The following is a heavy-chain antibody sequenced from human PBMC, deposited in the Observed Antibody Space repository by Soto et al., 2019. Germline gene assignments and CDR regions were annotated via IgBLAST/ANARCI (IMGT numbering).Heavy chain of an antibody. J-gene: IGHJ4*02. CDR1: GFSLSKARMG. Sequence: VTLKESGPVLVKPTETLTLTCSVSGFSLSKARMGVSWIRQPPGKALEWLAHIFWNDERSYNTSLKSRLTIYRDTSKSQVVLTMTNVDPVDTGTYFCARALREGLPIYYFDSWGQGTLVTVSS. CDR3: ARALREGLPIYYFDS. D-gene: IGHD2-15*01. V-gene: IGHV2-26*01. CDR2: IFWNDER.